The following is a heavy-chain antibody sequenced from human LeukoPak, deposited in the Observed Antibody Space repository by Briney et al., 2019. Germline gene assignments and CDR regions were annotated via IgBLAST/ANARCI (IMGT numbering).Heavy chain of an antibody. CDR2: TYYRSKWYN. V-gene: IGHV6-1*01. CDR3: ARDRIAAAVTHYFHY. CDR1: GDSVSSISAA. D-gene: IGHD6-13*01. Sequence: SQTLSLTCAISGDSVSSISAAWNWLRQSPSRGLEWLARTYYRSKWYNDYAVSVKRRITINSDPSTNKFSLQLNSVAREDSAVYHCARDRIAAAVTHYFHYWGQGTLGTVSS. J-gene: IGHJ4*02.